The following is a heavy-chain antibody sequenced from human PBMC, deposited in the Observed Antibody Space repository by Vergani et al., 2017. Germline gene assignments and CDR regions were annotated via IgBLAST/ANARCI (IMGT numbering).Heavy chain of an antibody. D-gene: IGHD4/OR15-4a*01. Sequence: QVQLQESGPGLVKPSETLSLTCTVSGGSISSYYWSWIRQPPGKGLEWIGSIYYSGSTYYNPSLKSRVTISVDRSKNQFSLKLSSVTAADTAVYYCARGVLADNWFDPWGQGTLVTVSS. CDR1: GGSISSYY. J-gene: IGHJ5*02. V-gene: IGHV4-59*12. CDR3: ARGVLADNWFDP. CDR2: IYYSGST.